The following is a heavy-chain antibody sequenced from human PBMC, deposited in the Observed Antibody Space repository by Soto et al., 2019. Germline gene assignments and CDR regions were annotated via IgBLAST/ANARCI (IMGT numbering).Heavy chain of an antibody. CDR3: ASTPMVGELLFLFDY. J-gene: IGHJ4*02. CDR2: IIPIFGTA. Sequence: QVPLVQSGAEVKKPGSSVKVSCKASGGTFSSYAISWVRQAPGQGLEWMGGIIPIFGTANYAQKFQGRVTITADESTSTAYMKLSSLRSEDTAVYYCASTPMVGELLFLFDYWGQGTLVTVSS. CDR1: GGTFSSYA. D-gene: IGHD3-10*02. V-gene: IGHV1-69*12.